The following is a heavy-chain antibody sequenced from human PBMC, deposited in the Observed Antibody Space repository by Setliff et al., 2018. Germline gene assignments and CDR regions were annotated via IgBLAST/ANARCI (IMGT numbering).Heavy chain of an antibody. CDR1: GVSISDGHF. D-gene: IGHD3-10*01. CDR2: IDRTGNR. Sequence: SQTLSLPCVVSGVSISDGHFWGWIRQPPGKGLEWIGSIDRTGNRYYNSPLRSRVTLSIDMSRNEFSLELRSMTAADTAMYYCARRDEYLQFREFFDFWGQGILVTVSS. V-gene: IGHV4-38-2*01. J-gene: IGHJ4*02. CDR3: ARRDEYLQFREFFDF.